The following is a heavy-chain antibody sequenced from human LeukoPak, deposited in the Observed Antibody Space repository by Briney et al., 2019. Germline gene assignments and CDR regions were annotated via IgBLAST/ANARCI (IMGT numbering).Heavy chain of an antibody. Sequence: SLSLTCSVSGGSITRSNWWTWVRQAPGKGLEWVAVISYDGSNKYYADSVKGRFTISRDNSKNTLYLQMNSLRAEDTAVYYCARDTHDSSGYLGYWGQGTLVTVSS. CDR1: GGSITRSN. J-gene: IGHJ4*02. CDR3: ARDTHDSSGYLGY. D-gene: IGHD3-22*01. V-gene: IGHV3-30-3*01. CDR2: ISYDGSNK.